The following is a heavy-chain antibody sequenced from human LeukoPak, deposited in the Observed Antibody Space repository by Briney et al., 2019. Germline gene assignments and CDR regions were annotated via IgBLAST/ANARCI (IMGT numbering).Heavy chain of an antibody. CDR1: GFTFSSYG. Sequence: GGSLRLSCAASGFTFSSYGMHWVRQAPGKGLEWVAFIRYDGSNKYYADSVKGRFTISRDNSKNTLYLQMNSLRAEDTAVYYCAKSGTYYYGSGKDYFDYWGQGTLVTVSS. D-gene: IGHD3-10*01. V-gene: IGHV3-30*02. CDR3: AKSGTYYYGSGKDYFDY. CDR2: IRYDGSNK. J-gene: IGHJ4*02.